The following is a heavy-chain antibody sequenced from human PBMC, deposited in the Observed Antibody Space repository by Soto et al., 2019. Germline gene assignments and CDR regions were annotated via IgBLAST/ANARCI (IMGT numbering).Heavy chain of an antibody. CDR3: MNYNSGWKY. J-gene: IGHJ4*02. V-gene: IGHV4-39*01. Sequence: QLQLQESGPGLVQPSETLSLTCTVSGVSISRHGYFWGWIRQPPGKGLEWIGMISYSGSTYYSPSLKSRVTISADTSKNQLSLRLSSVTAADTAVFHCMNYNSGWKYWGQGTVVTVSS. CDR2: ISYSGST. CDR1: GVSISRHGYF. D-gene: IGHD5-12*01.